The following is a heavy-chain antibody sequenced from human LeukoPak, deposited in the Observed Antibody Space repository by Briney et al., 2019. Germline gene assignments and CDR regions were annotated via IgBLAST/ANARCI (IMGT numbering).Heavy chain of an antibody. CDR1: VGSFSGYY. J-gene: IGHJ4*02. CDR3: AGGASSIYFDY. D-gene: IGHD3-16*01. V-gene: IGHV4-34*01. CDR2: INHIGST. Sequence: SETLSLTCAVSVGSFSGYYWSWIRQPPGKGLEWIGEINHIGSTNYNPSLKSRLTISVDTSKNQFSLKLSSVTAADTAVYYCAGGASSIYFDYWGQGTLVTVSS.